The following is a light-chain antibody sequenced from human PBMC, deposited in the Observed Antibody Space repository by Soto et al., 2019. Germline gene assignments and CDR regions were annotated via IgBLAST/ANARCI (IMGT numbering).Light chain of an antibody. Sequence: DIQMTQSPSSLSASVGDRVTITCRASQSISSFLNWYQQKPGKAPKFLIYVASSLQSGVPSRFSGSGSGTDFTLTISSLQPEDFATYYCQQSYSTPYTFGQRTKLEI. CDR1: QSISSF. CDR2: VAS. J-gene: IGKJ2*01. CDR3: QQSYSTPYT. V-gene: IGKV1-39*01.